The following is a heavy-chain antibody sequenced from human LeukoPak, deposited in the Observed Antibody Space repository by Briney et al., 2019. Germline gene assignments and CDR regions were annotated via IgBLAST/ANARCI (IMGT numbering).Heavy chain of an antibody. V-gene: IGHV3-48*03. D-gene: IGHD3-10*01. CDR1: GFTFSSYE. J-gene: IGHJ4*02. CDR3: ARVVAGVIIIYFDY. Sequence: GWSLRLSCAASGFTFSSYEMNWVRPAPGKGLEWVSYISSSGSTIYYADLVKGRFTISRDNAKNSLYLQMNSLRAEDTAVYYCARVVAGVIIIYFDYWGQGTLVTVSS. CDR2: ISSSGSTI.